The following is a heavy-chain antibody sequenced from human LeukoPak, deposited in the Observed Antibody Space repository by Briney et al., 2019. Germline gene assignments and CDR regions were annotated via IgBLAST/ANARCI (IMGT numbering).Heavy chain of an antibody. Sequence: GGSLRLSCEVSGFTVSRHFMSWVRQAPGKGLDWVSVLYDDGTTHYADSVKGRFTISRDTSQNILYLEMNSLRADDTAVYYCARELLYHYYEYWGREPWSPSPQ. V-gene: IGHV3-53*01. CDR3: ARELLYHYYEY. CDR1: GFTVSRHF. D-gene: IGHD2-2*01. J-gene: IGHJ4*02. CDR2: LYDDGTT.